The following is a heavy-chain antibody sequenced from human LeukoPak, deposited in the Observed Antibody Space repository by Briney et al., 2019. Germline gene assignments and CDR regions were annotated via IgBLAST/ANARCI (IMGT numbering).Heavy chain of an antibody. Sequence: GGSLRLSCAASGFTFSSYAMSWVRQAPGKGLEWVSAISGSGGSTYYADSVKGRFTISRDNSKNTLYLQMNSLRAEDTAVYYCAKGSGDIVVVVAATLPDYWGQGTLVTVSS. CDR3: AKGSGDIVVVVAATLPDY. V-gene: IGHV3-23*01. D-gene: IGHD2-15*01. CDR1: GFTFSSYA. J-gene: IGHJ4*02. CDR2: ISGSGGST.